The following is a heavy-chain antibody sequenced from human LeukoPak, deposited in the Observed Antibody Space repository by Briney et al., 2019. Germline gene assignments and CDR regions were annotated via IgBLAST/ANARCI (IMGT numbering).Heavy chain of an antibody. J-gene: IGHJ2*01. V-gene: IGHV4-59*01. D-gene: IGHD4-17*01. CDR1: GGSISSYY. CDR2: IYYSGTT. CDR3: VRATTTYWYFDL. Sequence: NASETLSLTCTVSGGSISSYYWSWIRQPPGKGLEWIGYIYYSGTTNYNPSLKSRVTISVDTSKNEFSLKLSSVTAADTTVYYCVRATTTYWYFDLWGRGTLVTVSS.